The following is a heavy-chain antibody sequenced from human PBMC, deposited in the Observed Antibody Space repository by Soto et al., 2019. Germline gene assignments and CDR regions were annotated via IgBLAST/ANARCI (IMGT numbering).Heavy chain of an antibody. CDR2: ISGSGGST. CDR1: GFTFSSYA. CDR3: AKAGDFWSGYYTPTSYYYSYIDV. D-gene: IGHD3-3*01. V-gene: IGHV3-23*01. Sequence: GGSLRLSCAASGFTFSSYAMSWVRQAPGKGLEWVSAISGSGGSTYYADSVKGRFTISRDNSKNTLYLQMNSLRAEDTAVYYCAKAGDFWSGYYTPTSYYYSYIDVWGKGTTVTVSS. J-gene: IGHJ6*03.